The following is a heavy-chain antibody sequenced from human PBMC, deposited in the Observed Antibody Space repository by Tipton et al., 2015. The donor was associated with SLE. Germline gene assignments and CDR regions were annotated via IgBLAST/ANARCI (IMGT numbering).Heavy chain of an antibody. CDR2: ILASGST. CDR3: SGHRDRYYLNH. CDR1: GVSIRSYF. J-gene: IGHJ4*02. Sequence: TLSLTCNVSGVSIRSYFWSWIRQPPGKGREWIGYILASGSTNYNPSLKSRVTISLDSSKNQFSLRLTTVTAADTAVYYCSGHRDRYYLNHWGQGTLVTVSS. D-gene: IGHD1-14*01. V-gene: IGHV4-59*08.